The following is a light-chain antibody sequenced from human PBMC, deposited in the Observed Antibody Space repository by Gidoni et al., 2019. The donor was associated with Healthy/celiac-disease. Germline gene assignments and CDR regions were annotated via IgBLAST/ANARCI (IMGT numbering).Light chain of an antibody. V-gene: IGKV3-15*01. CDR3: QQYNNWPPYT. Sequence: EIVMTQSPAPMSVSPGERATLSCRASQSVSHNLVCYQQKPGQAPRLLIYGASTRATGIPARFSGGGSGTEFTLTSSRLQAEDFVVYYCQQYNNWPPYTFGQGTKLEIK. CDR1: QSVSHN. J-gene: IGKJ2*01. CDR2: GAS.